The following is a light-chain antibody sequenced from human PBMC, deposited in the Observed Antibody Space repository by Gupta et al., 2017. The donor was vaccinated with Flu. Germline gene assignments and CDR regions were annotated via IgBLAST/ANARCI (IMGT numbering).Light chain of an antibody. CDR2: QVT. J-gene: IGLJ3*02. Sequence: QSALTQPPSASGSLGQSVPIPCTGTSSDVGGYNYVSWYQQHPGKAPKLVIYQVTKRPSGVPDRFSGSKSGNTASLTVSGLQPEDEADYYCGSHGGQGLFGGGTRLTVL. CDR1: SSDVGGYNY. CDR3: GSHGGQGL. V-gene: IGLV2-8*01.